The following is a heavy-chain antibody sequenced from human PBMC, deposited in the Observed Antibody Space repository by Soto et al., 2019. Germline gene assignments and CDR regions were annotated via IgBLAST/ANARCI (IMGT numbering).Heavy chain of an antibody. CDR2: IYYSGST. CDR3: ARVNEGPFDY. Sequence: SETLSLTCTVSGGSISSYYWSWIRQPPGKGLEWIGYIYYSGSTKYNPSLKSRVTISVDTSKNQFSLKLSSVTAADTAVYYCARVNEGPFDYWGQGTLVTVSS. CDR1: GGSISSYY. V-gene: IGHV4-59*01. J-gene: IGHJ4*02. D-gene: IGHD1-1*01.